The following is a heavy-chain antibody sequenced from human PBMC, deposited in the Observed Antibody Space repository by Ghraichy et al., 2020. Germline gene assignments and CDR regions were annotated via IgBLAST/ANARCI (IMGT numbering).Heavy chain of an antibody. Sequence: SETLSLTCTVSGGSISSYYWSWIRQPAGKGLEWIGRIYTSGSPNYNPSLKSRVTMSVDTSKNQFSLKVNSVTAADTAVYYCARDRGCSSTSCYGWFDPWGQGTLVTVSS. CDR1: GGSISSYY. CDR3: ARDRGCSSTSCYGWFDP. CDR2: IYTSGSP. V-gene: IGHV4-4*07. J-gene: IGHJ5*02. D-gene: IGHD2-2*01.